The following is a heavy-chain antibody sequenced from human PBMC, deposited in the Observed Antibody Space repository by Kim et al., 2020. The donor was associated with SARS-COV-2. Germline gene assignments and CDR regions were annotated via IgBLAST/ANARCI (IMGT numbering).Heavy chain of an antibody. J-gene: IGHJ4*02. Sequence: NTRYSRKFQDSVSITRDTSATTAYLELSGLISEDTAVYYCAREAVAGSFDYWGQGSLVTVSS. V-gene: IGHV1-3*01. D-gene: IGHD6-19*01. CDR3: AREAVAGSFDY. CDR2: NT.